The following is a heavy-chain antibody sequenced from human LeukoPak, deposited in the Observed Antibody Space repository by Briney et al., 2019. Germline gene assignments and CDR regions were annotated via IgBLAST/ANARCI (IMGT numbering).Heavy chain of an antibody. V-gene: IGHV3-9*01. CDR2: FSLDTDRI. J-gene: IGHJ6*02. D-gene: IGHD3-10*01. CDR1: GFTLDRYA. Sequence: GRSLRLSCVASGFTLDRYAMHWVRQAPGKGLEWVAGFSLDTDRIDYADSVKGRFTVSKDDAKKTLYLQMNNLRTEDTALCFCTKDITPGGADVWGQGTTVTVSS. CDR3: TKDITPGGADV.